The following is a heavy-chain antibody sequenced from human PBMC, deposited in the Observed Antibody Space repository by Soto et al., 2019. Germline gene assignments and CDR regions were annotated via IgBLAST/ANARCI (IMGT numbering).Heavy chain of an antibody. CDR1: GFTFSSYG. J-gene: IGHJ6*02. Sequence: GESLKISCAASGFTFSSYGMHWVRQAPGKGLEWVAVISYDGSNKYYADSVRGRFTISRDNSKNTLYLQMNSLRAEDTAVYYCANTYYDILTGYTHYYYYGMDVSGQGPTVTVYS. CDR2: ISYDGSNK. D-gene: IGHD3-9*01. V-gene: IGHV3-30*18. CDR3: ANTYYDILTGYTHYYYYGMDV.